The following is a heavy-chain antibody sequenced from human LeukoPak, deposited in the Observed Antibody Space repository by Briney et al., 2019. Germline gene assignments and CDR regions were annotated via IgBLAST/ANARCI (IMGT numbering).Heavy chain of an antibody. CDR2: INNSAGST. CDR3: AKRAGGGYYTWSFDH. J-gene: IGHJ4*02. D-gene: IGHD3-22*01. CDR1: GFTFSSYA. Sequence: GGSLRLSCAASGFTFSSYAMSWVRQAPGKGLEWVSDINNSAGSTYYADSVKGRFTISRDNSKSTLYLQMDSLRAEDTAVYYCAKRAGGGYYTWSFDHWGQGTLVTVSS. V-gene: IGHV3-23*01.